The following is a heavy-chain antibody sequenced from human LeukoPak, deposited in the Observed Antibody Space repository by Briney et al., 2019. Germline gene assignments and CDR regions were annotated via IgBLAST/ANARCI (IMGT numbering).Heavy chain of an antibody. V-gene: IGHV3-30*02. CDR3: AKDQGYYGTSGYQYYFDY. J-gene: IGHJ4*02. CDR1: GSTFSTSG. D-gene: IGHD3-22*01. CDR2: IRYDGSNT. Sequence: GGSLRLSCAASGSTFSTSGMHWVRQAPGKGLEWVAFIRYDGSNTYYADYVKGRFTISRDNSKNTLYLQMNSLRPDDTAVYYCAKDQGYYGTSGYQYYFDYWGQGTLVTVSS.